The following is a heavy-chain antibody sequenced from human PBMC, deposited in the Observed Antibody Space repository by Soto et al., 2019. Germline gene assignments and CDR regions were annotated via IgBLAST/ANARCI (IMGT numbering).Heavy chain of an antibody. V-gene: IGHV4-59*08. D-gene: IGHD6-19*01. Sequence: SETLSLTCTVSGGSISSYYWSWIRQPPGKGLEWIGYIYYSGSTNYNPSLKSRVTISVDTSKNQFSLKLSSVTAAGTAVYYCARLSVGRHYYCYGMDVWGQGTTVTVS. CDR2: IYYSGST. CDR3: ARLSVGRHYYCYGMDV. CDR1: GGSISSYY. J-gene: IGHJ6*02.